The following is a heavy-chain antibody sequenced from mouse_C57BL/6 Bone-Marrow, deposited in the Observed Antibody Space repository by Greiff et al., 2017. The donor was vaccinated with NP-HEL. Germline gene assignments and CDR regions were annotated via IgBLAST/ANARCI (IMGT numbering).Heavy chain of an antibody. V-gene: IGHV1-52*01. CDR1: GYTFTSYW. Sequence: QVQLKQPGAELVRPGSSVKLSCKASGYTFTSYWMHWVKQRPIQGLEWIGNIDPSDSETHYNQKFKDKATLTVDKSSSTAYMQLSSLTSEDSAVYYCARSSLYDGYSYYFDYWGQGTTLTVSS. CDR3: ARSSLYDGYSYYFDY. CDR2: IDPSDSET. D-gene: IGHD2-3*01. J-gene: IGHJ2*01.